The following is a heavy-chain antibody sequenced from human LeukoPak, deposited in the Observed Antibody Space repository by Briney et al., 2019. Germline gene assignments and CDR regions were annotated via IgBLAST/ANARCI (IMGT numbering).Heavy chain of an antibody. D-gene: IGHD3-22*01. Sequence: GGSLRLSCAASGFTVSSSYLSWVRQAPGKGLEWVSTLYAGGSTYYGDPVKGRFSISRDNSKNTLFLQMDSLRAEDTAVYYCATWKFYYDSSGNYHGGHFDYWGQGTLVTVSS. CDR1: GFTVSSSY. V-gene: IGHV3-53*01. J-gene: IGHJ4*02. CDR2: LYAGGST. CDR3: ATWKFYYDSSGNYHGGHFDY.